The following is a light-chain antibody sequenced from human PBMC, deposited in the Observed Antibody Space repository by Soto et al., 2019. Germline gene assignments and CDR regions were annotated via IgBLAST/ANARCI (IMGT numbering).Light chain of an antibody. J-gene: IGKJ2*01. CDR1: QSISSF. V-gene: IGKV1-8*01. Sequence: AIQMTQSPSSFSASTGDRVTITCRASQSISSFLAWYQQKPGKAPKLLIYAASTWQNGVPSRFSGSGSGTDFTLSISRLQSEDIATYYCHQYYSYPYTFGQGTKLEIK. CDR2: AAS. CDR3: HQYYSYPYT.